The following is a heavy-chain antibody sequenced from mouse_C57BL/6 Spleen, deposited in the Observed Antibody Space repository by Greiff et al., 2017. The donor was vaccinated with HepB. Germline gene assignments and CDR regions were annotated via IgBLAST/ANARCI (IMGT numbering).Heavy chain of an antibody. V-gene: IGHV1-15*01. CDR2: IDPETGGT. Sequence: QVQLQQSGAELVRPGASVTLSCKASGYTFTDYEMHWVKQTPVHGLEWIGAIDPETGGTAYNQKFKGKAILTADKSSSTAYMELRSLTSEDSAVYYCTRHSNHAMDYWGQGTSVTVSS. CDR3: TRHSNHAMDY. J-gene: IGHJ4*01. CDR1: GYTFTDYE. D-gene: IGHD2-5*01.